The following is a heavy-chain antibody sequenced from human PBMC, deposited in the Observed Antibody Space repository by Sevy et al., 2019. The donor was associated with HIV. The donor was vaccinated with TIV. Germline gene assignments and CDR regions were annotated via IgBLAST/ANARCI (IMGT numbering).Heavy chain of an antibody. CDR3: ARAQQVTMLVVIGGLYFDF. Sequence: GGSLRLSCAASGFTFSSYWMTWVRQAPGKGLEWVANIKQDMSEKYYADSVKGRFTISRDNARNSLYRQMECLKAEDTAVYYCARAQQVTMLVVIGGLYFDFWGQGTLVTVSS. J-gene: IGHJ4*02. CDR1: GFTFSSYW. V-gene: IGHV3-7*01. D-gene: IGHD3-22*01. CDR2: IKQDMSEK.